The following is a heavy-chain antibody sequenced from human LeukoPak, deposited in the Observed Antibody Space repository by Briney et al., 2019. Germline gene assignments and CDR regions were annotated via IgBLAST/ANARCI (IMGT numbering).Heavy chain of an antibody. J-gene: IGHJ5*02. CDR1: GFTFSDYY. D-gene: IGHD2-15*01. Sequence: GGSLRLSCAASGFTFSDYYMSWIRQAPGKGLEWVSYISSSSSYTNYADSVKGRFTISRDNAKNSLYLQINSLRAEDTAVYYCARDFIVVVVAAPYNWFDPWGQGTLVTVSS. V-gene: IGHV3-11*06. CDR2: ISSSSSYT. CDR3: ARDFIVVVVAAPYNWFDP.